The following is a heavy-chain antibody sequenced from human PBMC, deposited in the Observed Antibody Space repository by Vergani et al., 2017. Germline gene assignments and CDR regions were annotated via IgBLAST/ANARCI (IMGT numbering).Heavy chain of an antibody. D-gene: IGHD1-26*01. CDR3: VNDAGSYENFFDS. V-gene: IGHV3-23*01. J-gene: IGHJ4*02. Sequence: EVQLLESGGSLKQPGGSVRLSCAASGFTFSTYAMHWVRQAPGKGLEWVSALTGGSGSTYYADSFKGRFIISRDNSRDTLYLQMNSLRPEDTATYYCVNDAGSYENFFDSWGQGTLVTVSS. CDR2: LTGGSGST. CDR1: GFTFSTYA.